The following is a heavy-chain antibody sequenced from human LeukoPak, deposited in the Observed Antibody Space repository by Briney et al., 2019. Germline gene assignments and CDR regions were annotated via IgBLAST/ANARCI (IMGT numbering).Heavy chain of an antibody. CDR3: ARARYRSYFNWFDP. V-gene: IGHV4-34*01. CDR2: INDIGST. CDR1: GGSFSGYY. D-gene: IGHD3-10*01. J-gene: IGHJ5*02. Sequence: SETLSLTCAVYGGSFSGYYWSWIRQPPGKGLEWIGEINDIGSTNYSPSLKSRVTISVDTSKNQFSLKLSSLTAADTAVYYCARARYRSYFNWFDPWGQGTLVTVSS.